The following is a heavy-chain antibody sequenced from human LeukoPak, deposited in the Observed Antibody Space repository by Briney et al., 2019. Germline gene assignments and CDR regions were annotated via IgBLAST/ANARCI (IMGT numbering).Heavy chain of an antibody. CDR3: ARVEYYDSSGYSAPFDY. Sequence: GGSLRLSCAASGFTFSSYSMNWVRQAPGKGLEWVSSISSSSSYIYYADSVKGRFTISRDNAKNSLYLQMNSLRAEDTAVYYCARVEYYDSSGYSAPFDYWGQGTLVTVSS. CDR2: ISSSSSYI. V-gene: IGHV3-21*01. CDR1: GFTFSSYS. D-gene: IGHD3-22*01. J-gene: IGHJ4*02.